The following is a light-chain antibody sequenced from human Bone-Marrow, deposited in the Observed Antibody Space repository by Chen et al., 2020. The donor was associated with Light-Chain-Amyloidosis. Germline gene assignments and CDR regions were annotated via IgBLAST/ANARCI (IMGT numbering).Light chain of an antibody. Sequence: DIQMTQSPSTLPASVGDRVTLTCRASQNIDTYLAWYQHKPGKAPKLLIYQASSLESGVPLRFSGSGSGTEFTLTISSLQPDDFATYFCQEFKSHDMCNFGQGTKLEIK. CDR2: QAS. J-gene: IGKJ2*04. CDR1: QNIDTY. V-gene: IGKV1-5*03. CDR3: QEFKSHDMCN.